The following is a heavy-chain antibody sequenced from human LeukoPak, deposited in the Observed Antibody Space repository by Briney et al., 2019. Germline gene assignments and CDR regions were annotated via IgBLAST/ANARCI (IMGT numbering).Heavy chain of an antibody. CDR2: INAGNGNA. Sequence: ASVKVSCKASGYTFTSYAMHWVRQAPGQRLEWMGWINAGNGNAKCSQKFQGRVTITRDTSASTAYMELSSLRSEDTAVYYCAREPAMGPYYYYGMDVWGKGTTVTVSS. CDR1: GYTFTSYA. D-gene: IGHD5-18*01. V-gene: IGHV1-3*01. CDR3: AREPAMGPYYYYGMDV. J-gene: IGHJ6*04.